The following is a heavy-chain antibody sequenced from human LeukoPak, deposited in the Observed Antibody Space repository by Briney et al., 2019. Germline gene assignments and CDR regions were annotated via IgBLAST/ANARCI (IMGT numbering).Heavy chain of an antibody. D-gene: IGHD2-2*01. J-gene: IGHJ5*02. CDR1: GYTFTSYA. V-gene: IGHV7-4-1*02. Sequence: ASVKVSCKASGYTFTSYAMNWVRQAPGQGLEWMGWINTNTGNPTYAQGFTGRFVFSLDTSVSTAYLQISSLKAEDTAVYYCARVSCSSTSCSWGNNWFDPWGQGTLVTVSS. CDR2: INTNTGNP. CDR3: ARVSCSSTSCSWGNNWFDP.